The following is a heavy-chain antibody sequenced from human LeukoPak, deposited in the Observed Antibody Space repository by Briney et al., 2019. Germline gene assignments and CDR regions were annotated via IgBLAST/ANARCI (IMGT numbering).Heavy chain of an antibody. CDR3: ARDDCSSTSCYENWFDP. Sequence: ASVKVSCKASGYTFTSYDINWVRQATGQGLEWMGWMNPNSGNTGYAQKFQGRVTMTRNTSISTAYVELSSLRSEDTAVYYCARDDCSSTSCYENWFDPWGQGTLVTVSS. CDR1: GYTFTSYD. D-gene: IGHD2-2*01. CDR2: MNPNSGNT. V-gene: IGHV1-8*01. J-gene: IGHJ5*02.